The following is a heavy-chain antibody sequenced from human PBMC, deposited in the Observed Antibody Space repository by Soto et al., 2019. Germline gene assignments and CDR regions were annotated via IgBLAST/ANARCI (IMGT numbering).Heavy chain of an antibody. D-gene: IGHD2-2*01. CDR2: INPNSGGT. CDR3: ARDRGYQLLSSYYYYGLDV. CDR1: GYTFTDLY. V-gene: IGHV1-2*02. Sequence: ASVKVSCKASGYTFTDLYMYWVRQAPGQGLEWMGWINPNSGGTNYAQKFQGRVTMTRDTSISTAYMESTRLRYDDTAMYYCARDRGYQLLSSYYYYGLDVWGQGTTVTVSS. J-gene: IGHJ6*02.